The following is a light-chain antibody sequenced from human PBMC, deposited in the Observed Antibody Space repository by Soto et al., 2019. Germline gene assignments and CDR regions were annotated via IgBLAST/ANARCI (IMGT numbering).Light chain of an antibody. J-gene: IGKJ1*01. CDR2: GAS. Sequence: EIVMTQSPATLSVSPGERATLSCRASQSVSSNLAWYQQKPGQAPRLLIYGASTRTTGIPARFSGSGSGTEFTLTISSLASEDFAVYYCQQYNNWPWTFGQGTKVDIK. V-gene: IGKV3-15*01. CDR1: QSVSSN. CDR3: QQYNNWPWT.